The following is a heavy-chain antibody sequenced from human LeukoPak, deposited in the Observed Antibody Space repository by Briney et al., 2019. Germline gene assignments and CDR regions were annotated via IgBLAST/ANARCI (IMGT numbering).Heavy chain of an antibody. CDR1: GFTFSSYG. CDR3: AKAQLAYYYDSSGYYILDY. Sequence: GGSLRLSCAASGFTFSSYGMHWVRQAPGKGLEWVAVISYDGSNKYYADSVKGRFTISRDNSKNTLYLQMNSLRAEDTAVYYCAKAQLAYYYDSSGYYILDYWGQETLVTVSS. CDR2: ISYDGSNK. V-gene: IGHV3-30*18. J-gene: IGHJ4*02. D-gene: IGHD3-22*01.